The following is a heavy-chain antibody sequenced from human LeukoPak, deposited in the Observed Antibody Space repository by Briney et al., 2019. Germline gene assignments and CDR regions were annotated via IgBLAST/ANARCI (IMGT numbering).Heavy chain of an antibody. V-gene: IGHV4-59*01. J-gene: IGHJ4*02. CDR3: ARDQEGFDY. Sequence: SETLSLTCTVSGGSISSYYWTWIRQPPGKGLQWIGYVYYSGSTNYNPSLKSRVTISVDASKNQFSLKLSSVTAADTAVYYCARDQEGFDYWGQGTLVTVSS. CDR1: GGSISSYY. CDR2: VYYSGST.